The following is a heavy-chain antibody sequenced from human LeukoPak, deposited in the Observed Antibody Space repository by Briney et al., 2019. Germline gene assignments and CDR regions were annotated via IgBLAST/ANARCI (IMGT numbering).Heavy chain of an antibody. D-gene: IGHD6-13*01. V-gene: IGHV4-30-4*01. J-gene: IGHJ4*02. CDR2: IYYSGST. CDR3: ARGPYSSSLEDY. CDR1: GGPISSGDYY. Sequence: SQTLSLTCTVSGGPISSGDYYWSWIRQPPGKGLEWIGYIYYSGSTYYNPSLKSRVTISVDTSKNQFSLKLSSVTAADTAVYYCARGPYSSSLEDYCGQGTLVTVSS.